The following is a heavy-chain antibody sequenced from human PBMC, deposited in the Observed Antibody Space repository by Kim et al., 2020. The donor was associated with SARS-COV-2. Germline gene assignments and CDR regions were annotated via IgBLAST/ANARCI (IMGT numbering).Heavy chain of an antibody. J-gene: IGHJ4*02. Sequence: DAVKGRVTIPRDSSKNALYLQMNSLRAEDTAVYYCAICPITFGGVIVSWGQGTLVTVSS. CDR3: AICPITFGGVIVS. V-gene: IGHV3-30*03. D-gene: IGHD3-16*02.